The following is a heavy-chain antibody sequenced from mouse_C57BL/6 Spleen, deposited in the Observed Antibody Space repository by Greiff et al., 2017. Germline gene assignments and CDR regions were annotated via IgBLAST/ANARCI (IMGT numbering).Heavy chain of an antibody. Sequence: DVMLVESGGGLVQPGGSLKLSCAASGFTFSDYGMAWVRQAPRKGPEWVAFISNLAYSIYYAYTVTGRFTISRENAKNTLYLEISSLRSEDTAMYYYARQRNYYGSSGYFDVWGTGTTVTVSS. J-gene: IGHJ1*03. CDR3: ARQRNYYGSSGYFDV. V-gene: IGHV5-15*01. D-gene: IGHD1-1*01. CDR1: GFTFSDYG. CDR2: ISNLAYSI.